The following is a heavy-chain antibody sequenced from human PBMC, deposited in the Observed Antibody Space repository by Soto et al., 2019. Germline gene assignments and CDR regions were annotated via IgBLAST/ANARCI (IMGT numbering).Heavy chain of an antibody. Sequence: QVQLVQSGAEVRNPGASVKLSCKVSGYTFNMYYMHWVRQAPGQGLEWMGVINPNGDTTTYAQRFQGRLTMTRDTSTSTVYMDLTSLRSEDTAVYYCAREGAAAARMFDNWGQGTLVTVSS. CDR2: INPNGDTT. J-gene: IGHJ4*02. CDR1: GYTFNMYY. V-gene: IGHV1-46*02. CDR3: AREGAAAARMFDN. D-gene: IGHD6-13*01.